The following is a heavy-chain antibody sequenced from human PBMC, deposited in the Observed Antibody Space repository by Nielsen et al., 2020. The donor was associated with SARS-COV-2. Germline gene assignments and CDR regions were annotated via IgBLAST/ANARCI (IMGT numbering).Heavy chain of an antibody. Sequence: SETLSLTCTVSSGSIRSTSHHWGWIRQPPGKGLEWIATITNGDTTYSNPSLRSRVAISVDTPKKQLSLKLTSVAAADTAVYYCGVYGWGTDYWGQGALVTVSS. CDR3: GVYGWGTDY. CDR1: SGSIRSTSHH. V-gene: IGHV4-39*01. D-gene: IGHD3-10*01. CDR2: ITNGDTT. J-gene: IGHJ4*02.